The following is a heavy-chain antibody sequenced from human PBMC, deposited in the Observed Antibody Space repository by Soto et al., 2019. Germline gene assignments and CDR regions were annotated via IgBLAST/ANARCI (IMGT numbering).Heavy chain of an antibody. Sequence: QVHLVESGGGVVQPGRSLRLSCSASGFTFNAYGMHWVRQAPGKGPEWVAIIWHDGSQKYYAESVKGRFFISRDNSKDTLYLQMNNLRVEDTAVYFCARPGTDCSGGSCYFVPEYFQHWGRATLVSVSS. CDR2: IWHDGSQK. D-gene: IGHD2-15*01. V-gene: IGHV3-33*01. CDR1: GFTFNAYG. J-gene: IGHJ1*01. CDR3: ARPGTDCSGGSCYFVPEYFQH.